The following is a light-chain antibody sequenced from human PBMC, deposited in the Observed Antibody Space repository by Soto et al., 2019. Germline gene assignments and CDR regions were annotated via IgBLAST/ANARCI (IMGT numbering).Light chain of an antibody. J-gene: IGKJ1*01. CDR3: QQYSSYWP. V-gene: IGKV1-16*01. Sequence: IQMTQSPSSLSASLEDRVTIACLASQGIRNYLDWFQQKPGKAPKLLIYAASNLESGVPSRFSGSGSGTEFTLTISRLQPEDFATYYCQQYSSYWPLGQGTRVDI. CDR1: QGIRNY. CDR2: AAS.